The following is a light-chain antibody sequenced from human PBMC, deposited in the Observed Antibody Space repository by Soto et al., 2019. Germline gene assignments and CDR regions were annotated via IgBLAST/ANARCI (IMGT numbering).Light chain of an antibody. CDR1: SSDVGNYDR. J-gene: IGLJ1*01. Sequence: QSVLTQPPSVSGSPGQSVTIPCTGTSSDVGNYDRVSWYHQAPGTAPKLMIYEVSNRPSGVPDRFSGSKSGNTASLSISGLQAEDEGDYNCGSYTTSTDRFVFGTGTKVTVL. CDR3: GSYTTSTDRFV. V-gene: IGLV2-18*02. CDR2: EVS.